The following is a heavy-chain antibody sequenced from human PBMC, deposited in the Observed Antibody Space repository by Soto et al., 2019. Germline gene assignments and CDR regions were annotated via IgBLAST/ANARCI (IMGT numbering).Heavy chain of an antibody. Sequence: ASVKVSCKTSGYTFSSYSINWVRQAPGQGLEWMAWISTYSGNTHYAERVQGRVTVTLDKSARTAFMEMRGLTSDDTAVYFCARDNGYYDLWGQAPWSPSPQ. CDR2: ISTYSGNT. CDR3: ARDNGYYDL. CDR1: GYTFSSYS. V-gene: IGHV1-18*04. J-gene: IGHJ4*03.